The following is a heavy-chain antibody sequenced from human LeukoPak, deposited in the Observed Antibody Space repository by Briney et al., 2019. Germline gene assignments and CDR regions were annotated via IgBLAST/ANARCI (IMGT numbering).Heavy chain of an antibody. V-gene: IGHV1-69*06. Sequence: GSSVKVSCKASGGTFSSYAISWVRQAPGQGLEWMGRIIPIFGTANYAQKFQGRVTITADKSTSTAYMELSSLRSEDTAVYYCARKEGLNSSSWSDAFDIWGQGTMVTVSS. D-gene: IGHD6-13*01. CDR1: GGTFSSYA. CDR2: IIPIFGTA. J-gene: IGHJ3*02. CDR3: ARKEGLNSSSWSDAFDI.